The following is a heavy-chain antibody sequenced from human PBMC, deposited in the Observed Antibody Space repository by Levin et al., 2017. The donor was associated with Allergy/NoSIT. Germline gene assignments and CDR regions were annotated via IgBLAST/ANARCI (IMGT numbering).Heavy chain of an antibody. CDR2: MNPNSGNT. CDR3: ARGHSSSLYRGMDV. V-gene: IGHV1-8*01. CDR1: GYTFTSYD. J-gene: IGHJ6*02. D-gene: IGHD6-13*01. Sequence: GASVKVSCKASGYTFTSYDINWVRQATGQGLEWMGWMNPNSGNTGYAQKFQGRVTMTRNTSISTAYMELSSLRSEDTAVYYCARGHSSSLYRGMDVWGQGTTVTVSS.